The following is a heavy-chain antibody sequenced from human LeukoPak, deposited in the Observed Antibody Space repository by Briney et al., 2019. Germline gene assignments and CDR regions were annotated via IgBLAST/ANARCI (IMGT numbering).Heavy chain of an antibody. CDR1: GYSVSGGYY. D-gene: IGHD5-24*01. CDR3: ARHFSEDGYNAVPFQH. J-gene: IGHJ1*01. Sequence: SETLSLTCTVSGYSVSGGYYWAWIRQPPGKGLEWIGRICNGRTTYYNPSLKGRVTMSIDTSKNQFSLKLTSVTAADAAVYYCARHFSEDGYNAVPFQHWGQGTLVTVSS. V-gene: IGHV4-38-2*02. CDR2: ICNGRTT.